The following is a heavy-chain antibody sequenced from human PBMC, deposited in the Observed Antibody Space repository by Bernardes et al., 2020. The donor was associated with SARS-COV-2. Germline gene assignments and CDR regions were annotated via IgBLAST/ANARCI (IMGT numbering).Heavy chain of an antibody. V-gene: IGHV4-59*01. J-gene: IGHJ4*02. CDR2: LYYTGST. CDR1: GGSIRAYY. CDR3: ARGFDY. Sequence: SETLSPTCTVPGGSIRAYYWSWFRQPPGPGLAWIGYLYYTGSTHYNPSLQSRVTISVDTSKNQFSLKLSSVTAADTAVYYCARGFDYWGQGILVTVSS.